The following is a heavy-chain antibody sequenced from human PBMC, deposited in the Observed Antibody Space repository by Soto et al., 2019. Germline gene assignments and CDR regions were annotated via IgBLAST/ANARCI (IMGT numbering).Heavy chain of an antibody. CDR2: IWYDGSNK. CDR1: GFTFSSYG. Sequence: GGSLRLSCAASGFTFSSYGMHWVRQAPGKGLEWVAVIWYDGSNKYYADSVKGRFTISRDNSKNTLYLQMNSLRAEDTAVYYCAREAHSSGWYRVSLRPPDYWGQGTLVTVSS. J-gene: IGHJ4*02. V-gene: IGHV3-33*01. CDR3: AREAHSSGWYRVSLRPPDY. D-gene: IGHD6-19*01.